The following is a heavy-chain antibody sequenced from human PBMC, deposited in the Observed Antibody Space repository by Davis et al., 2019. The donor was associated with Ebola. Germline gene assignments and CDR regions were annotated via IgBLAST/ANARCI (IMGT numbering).Heavy chain of an antibody. V-gene: IGHV3-7*03. CDR3: ARDPYCSSTSCYPPHFDY. CDR2: IKQDGSEK. Sequence: PGGSLRLSCAASGFTFSSYWMSWVRQAPGKGLEWVANIKQDGSEKYYVDSVKGRFTISRDNAKNSLYLHMNSLRAEDTAVYYCARDPYCSSTSCYPPHFDYWGQGTLVTVSS. D-gene: IGHD2-2*01. CDR1: GFTFSSYW. J-gene: IGHJ4*02.